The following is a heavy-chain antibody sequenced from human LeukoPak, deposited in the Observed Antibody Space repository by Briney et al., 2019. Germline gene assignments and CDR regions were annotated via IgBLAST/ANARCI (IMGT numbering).Heavy chain of an antibody. CDR1: GFTFSSYA. J-gene: IGHJ4*02. CDR2: ISGSGGST. V-gene: IGHV3-23*01. Sequence: GGSLRLSCAASGFTFSSYAMSWVRQAPRKGLEWVSGISGSGGSTYYADSVKGRFAFSRDHSKNTLHLQMNRLKAQDPAVHSLSKDSLRTVPAASCDCWGQGTLVTVSS. CDR3: SKDSLRTVPAASCDC. D-gene: IGHD2-2*01.